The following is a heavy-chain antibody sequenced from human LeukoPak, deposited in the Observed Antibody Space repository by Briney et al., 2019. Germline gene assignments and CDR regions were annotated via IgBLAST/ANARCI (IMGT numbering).Heavy chain of an antibody. D-gene: IGHD3-10*01. CDR3: ARDMGSGSYGEVDYVMDV. CDR1: GGTISSGGYY. J-gene: IGHJ6*04. V-gene: IGHV4-31*03. CDR2: IYYSGSS. Sequence: SETLSLTCTVSGGTISSGGYYWSWIPQHPGKGLVWIGYIYYSGSSYYNPSLKSRVTISVDTSKNQFSLKLSSVTAADTAVYYCARDMGSGSYGEVDYVMDVWGKGTTVTVSS.